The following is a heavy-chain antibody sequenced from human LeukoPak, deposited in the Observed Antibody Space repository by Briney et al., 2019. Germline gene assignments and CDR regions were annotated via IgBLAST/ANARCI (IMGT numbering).Heavy chain of an antibody. CDR3: ARDYYDSSGYHYYYYYYGMDV. Sequence: PGGSPRLSCAASGFTFSSYSMNWVRQAPGKGLEWVSYISSSSSTIYYADSVKGRFTISRDNAKNSLYLQMNSLRAEDTAVYYCARDYYDSSGYHYYYYYYGMDVWGQGTTVTVSS. V-gene: IGHV3-48*01. CDR1: GFTFSSYS. J-gene: IGHJ6*02. CDR2: ISSSSSTI. D-gene: IGHD3-22*01.